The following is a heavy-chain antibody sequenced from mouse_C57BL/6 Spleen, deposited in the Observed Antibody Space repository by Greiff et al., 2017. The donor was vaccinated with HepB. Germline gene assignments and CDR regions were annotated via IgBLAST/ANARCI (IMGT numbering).Heavy chain of an antibody. Sequence: DVQLVESGGGLVKPGGSLKLSCAASGFTFSSYAMSWVRQTPEKRLEWVAIIRDGGCYTYYPDKVKGRFTISRDNAKNNRYLQMSHLKSEDTAMYYCARGLGWLLRRFAYWGQGTMVTVSA. CDR1: GFTFSSYA. V-gene: IGHV5-4*01. J-gene: IGHJ3*01. D-gene: IGHD2-3*01. CDR3: ARGLGWLLRRFAY. CDR2: IRDGGCYT.